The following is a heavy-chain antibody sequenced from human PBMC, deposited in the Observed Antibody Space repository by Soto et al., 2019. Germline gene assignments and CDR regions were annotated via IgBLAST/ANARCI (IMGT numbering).Heavy chain of an antibody. CDR2: ICSGGNT. CDR3: AIVPWYYDFWSGLDY. V-gene: IGHV3-66*01. D-gene: IGHD3-3*01. CDR1: GFTVSNDY. J-gene: IGHJ4*02. Sequence: GGSLRLSCAASGFTVSNDYMSWVRQAPGKGLEGAAVICSGGNTYYADSVKGRFTISRDNAKNTLYLQMNSLRAEDTAVYYCAIVPWYYDFWSGLDYRGQRTPVTGSS.